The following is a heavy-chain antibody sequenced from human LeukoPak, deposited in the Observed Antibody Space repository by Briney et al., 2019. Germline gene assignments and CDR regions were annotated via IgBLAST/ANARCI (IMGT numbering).Heavy chain of an antibody. V-gene: IGHV4-4*09. CDR1: GGSISSYY. CDR3: ARRVTMIVANGDWFDP. Sequence: SETLSLTCTVSGGSISSYYWSWIRQPPGKGLEWIGYIYTSGSTNYNPSLKSRVTISVDTSKNQFSLKLSSVTAADTAVYYCARRVTMIVANGDWFDPWGQGTLVTVSS. J-gene: IGHJ5*02. D-gene: IGHD3-22*01. CDR2: IYTSGST.